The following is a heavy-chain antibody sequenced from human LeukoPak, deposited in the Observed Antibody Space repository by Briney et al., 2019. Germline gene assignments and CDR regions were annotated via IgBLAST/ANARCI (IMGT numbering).Heavy chain of an antibody. Sequence: PGGSLRLSCAASGFSFRNYWMGWVRQAPGKGLEWVANTKPDGSAEYYADSVRGRFSTSSDNANNLLYLQMNSLRAEDTAVYYCARDGGLHTNFDYWGQGTLVTVSS. D-gene: IGHD2-15*01. V-gene: IGHV3-7*01. CDR3: ARDGGLHTNFDY. CDR1: GFSFRNYW. J-gene: IGHJ4*02. CDR2: TKPDGSAE.